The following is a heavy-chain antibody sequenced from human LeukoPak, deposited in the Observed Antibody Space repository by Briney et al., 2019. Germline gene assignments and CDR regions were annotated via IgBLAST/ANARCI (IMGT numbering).Heavy chain of an antibody. D-gene: IGHD1-26*01. Sequence: GGSLRLSCAASGFTFSTYWMHWVRQVPGKRLVWVSRINSDGNIITYADSVKGRFIISRDNARNMVYLQMKGLRVEDTAVYYCAAGMGKYWGQGTLVPV. CDR1: GFTFSTYW. V-gene: IGHV3-74*01. CDR2: INSDGNII. J-gene: IGHJ4*02. CDR3: AAGMGKY.